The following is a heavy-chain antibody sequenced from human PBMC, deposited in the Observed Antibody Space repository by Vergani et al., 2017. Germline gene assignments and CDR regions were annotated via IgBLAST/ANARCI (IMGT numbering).Heavy chain of an antibody. CDR3: AKGVYCSSTSCYEGRGYYYGMGV. Sequence: EVQLLESVGGLVQPGGSLRLSCEASGFTFSSYAMSWVRQVPGKGLEWVSGISGSGGNTYYANSVKGRFTISRDNSKNTLYLQMNSLRADDTAVYYCAKGVYCSSTSCYEGRGYYYGMGVWGQGTTVTFSS. CDR2: ISGSGGNT. D-gene: IGHD2-2*01. V-gene: IGHV3-23*01. J-gene: IGHJ6*02. CDR1: GFTFSSYA.